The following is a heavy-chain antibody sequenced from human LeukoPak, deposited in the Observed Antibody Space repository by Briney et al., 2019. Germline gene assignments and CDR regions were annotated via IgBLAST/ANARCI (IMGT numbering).Heavy chain of an antibody. J-gene: IGHJ4*02. CDR2: ISSGGGTT. CDR1: GFTFSSYA. V-gene: IGHV3-23*01. Sequence: PGGSLRLSCAASGFTFSSYAMSWVRQAPGKGLEWVSAISSGGGTTYFADSVKGRFTISRDNSKNTLYLQMNSLRAEDTAVYYCYIPYYDTSAYKGYWGQGTLVTVSS. CDR3: YIPYYDTSAYKGY. D-gene: IGHD3-22*01.